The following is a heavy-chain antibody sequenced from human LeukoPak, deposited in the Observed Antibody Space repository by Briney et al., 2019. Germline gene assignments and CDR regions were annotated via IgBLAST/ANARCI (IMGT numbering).Heavy chain of an antibody. CDR2: IYYSGST. D-gene: IGHD1-20*01. Sequence: PSETLSPTCTVSGGSISSSTYYWGWIRQPPGKGLEWIGSIYYSGSTYYNPSLKSRVTISVDTSKNQFSLKLSSVTAADTAVYYCARHAGWYNWNAEIDYWGQGTLVTVSS. CDR1: GGSISSSTYY. CDR3: ARHAGWYNWNAEIDY. V-gene: IGHV4-39*01. J-gene: IGHJ4*02.